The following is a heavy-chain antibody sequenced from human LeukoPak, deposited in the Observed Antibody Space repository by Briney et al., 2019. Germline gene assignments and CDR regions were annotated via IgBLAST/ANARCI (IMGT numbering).Heavy chain of an antibody. V-gene: IGHV1-69*06. Sequence: EASVKVSCKASGGTFSSYAISWVRQAPGQGLEWMGGIIPIFGTANYARKFQGRVTITADKSTSTAYMELSSLRSEDTAVYYCARDRAYDSSGYYPRDDAFDIWGQGTMVTVSS. D-gene: IGHD3-22*01. J-gene: IGHJ3*02. CDR3: ARDRAYDSSGYYPRDDAFDI. CDR1: GGTFSSYA. CDR2: IIPIFGTA.